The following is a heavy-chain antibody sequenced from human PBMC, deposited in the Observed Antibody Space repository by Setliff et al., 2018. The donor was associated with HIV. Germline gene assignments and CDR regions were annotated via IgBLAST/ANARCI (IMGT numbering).Heavy chain of an antibody. Sequence: PGGSLRLSCAASGFTFRNYKFNWVRQAPGGGLEWVSSISIGSGGAIDYADSVQGRFTISRDNSKNSLYLQMNGLRVEDTGVYYCARDNLYYNLYDGSPVYGMDVWGQGTTVTVSS. CDR1: GFTFRNYK. CDR3: ARDNLYYNLYDGSPVYGMDV. D-gene: IGHD3-3*01. CDR2: ISIGSGGAI. J-gene: IGHJ6*02. V-gene: IGHV3-21*01.